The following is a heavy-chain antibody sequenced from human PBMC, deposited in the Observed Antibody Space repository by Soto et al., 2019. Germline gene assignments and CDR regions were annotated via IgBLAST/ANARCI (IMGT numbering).Heavy chain of an antibody. CDR1: GFTVSNNY. Sequence: VQLVESGGDLVQPGGSLRLSCAASGFTVSNNYMSWVRQAPGKGLEWVSLIYSSGGTYYADSVKGRFTISRDNSRNTLYLQMNGLRVEDTALYYCAGGPNRGYWGKGTLVTVSP. CDR3: AGGPNRGY. D-gene: IGHD3-10*01. CDR2: IYSSGGT. J-gene: IGHJ4*02. V-gene: IGHV3-66*01.